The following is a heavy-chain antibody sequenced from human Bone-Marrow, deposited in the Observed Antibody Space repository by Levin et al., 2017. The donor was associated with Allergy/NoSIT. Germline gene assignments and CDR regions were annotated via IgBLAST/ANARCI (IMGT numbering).Heavy chain of an antibody. Sequence: ASETLSLTCTVSGGSISAYYWSWIRQPPGKGLEWIGYIHHSGDSKYNPSLNSRLTISLDTSKNQFSLKLTSVTAADTAVYYCARTTGGGGPPADYWGQGSLVTVSS. CDR1: GGSISAYY. V-gene: IGHV4-59*08. CDR3: ARTTGGGGPPADY. D-gene: IGHD1-1*01. CDR2: IHHSGDS. J-gene: IGHJ4*02.